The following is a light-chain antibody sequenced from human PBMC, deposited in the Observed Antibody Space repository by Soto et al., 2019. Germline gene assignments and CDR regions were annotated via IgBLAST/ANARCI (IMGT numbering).Light chain of an antibody. CDR1: QSVSSSY. J-gene: IGKJ3*01. V-gene: IGKV3-20*01. CDR3: QHYGTSAL. CDR2: DAS. Sequence: EIVLTQTPGTLSLSPGERATLSCRASQSVSSSYLAWYQQKPGQAPRLLIYDASRATGIPDRFSGSGSGTDFTLTITRLEPDDFAVYYCQHYGTSALFGPGTKVDI.